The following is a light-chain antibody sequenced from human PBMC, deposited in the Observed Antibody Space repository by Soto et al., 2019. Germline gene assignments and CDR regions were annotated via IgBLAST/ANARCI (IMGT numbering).Light chain of an antibody. J-gene: IGLJ2*01. CDR3: NSYTSSSTLV. V-gene: IGLV2-14*01. Sequence: QSALTQPASVSGSPGQSITISCTGTSSDVGGYDYVSWYQQHPGKAPKLMIYAVSNRPSGVSSRFSASKSGNTASLTISGLQAEDEADYYCNSYTSSSTLVFSGGTKLTVL. CDR2: AVS. CDR1: SSDVGGYDY.